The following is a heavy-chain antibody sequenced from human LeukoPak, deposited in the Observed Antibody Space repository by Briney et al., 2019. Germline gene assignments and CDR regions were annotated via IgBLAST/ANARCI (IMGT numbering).Heavy chain of an antibody. Sequence: ASVKVSCNASGYTFTSYAMHWVRQAPGQRLEWMGWINAGNGNTKYSQEFQGRVTITRDTSASTAYMELSSLRSEDMAVYYCAKGGLQTRNWYFALWGRGTLVTVSS. CDR1: GYTFTSYA. V-gene: IGHV1-3*03. CDR3: AKGGLQTRNWYFAL. D-gene: IGHD5-18*01. CDR2: INAGNGNT. J-gene: IGHJ2*01.